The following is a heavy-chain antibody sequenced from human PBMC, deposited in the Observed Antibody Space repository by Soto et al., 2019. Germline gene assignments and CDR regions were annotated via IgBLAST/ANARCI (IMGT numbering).Heavy chain of an antibody. V-gene: IGHV3-48*01. Sequence: GGSLRLSCAASGFTFSSYSMNWVRQAPGKGLEWVSYISSSSSTIYYADSVKGRFTISRDNAKNSLYLQMNSLRAEDTAVYYCARDRYSYYDFFFVSLPYYYYCIDVWGQGTTVTLSS. CDR3: ARDRYSYYDFFFVSLPYYYYCIDV. J-gene: IGHJ6*02. CDR2: ISSSSSTI. CDR1: GFTFSSYS. D-gene: IGHD3-3*01.